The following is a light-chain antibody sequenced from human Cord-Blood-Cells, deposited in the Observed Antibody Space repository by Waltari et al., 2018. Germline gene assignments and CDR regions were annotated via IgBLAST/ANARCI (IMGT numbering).Light chain of an antibody. Sequence: DIQLTQSPSFLSASVGDRVTITSRASQGISSYLAWYQQKPGKAPKLLIYAASTLQSGVPSRCSGSGSGTEYTLTISSLQPEDFATYYCQQLNSYPITFGQGTRLEIK. J-gene: IGKJ5*01. CDR3: QQLNSYPIT. V-gene: IGKV1-9*01. CDR2: AAS. CDR1: QGISSY.